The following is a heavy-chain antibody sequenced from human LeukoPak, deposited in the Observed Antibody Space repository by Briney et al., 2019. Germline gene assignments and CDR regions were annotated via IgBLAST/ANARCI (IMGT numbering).Heavy chain of an antibody. D-gene: IGHD2-2*01. J-gene: IGHJ5*02. V-gene: IGHV3-30*02. CDR1: GFTFSSYG. CDR3: AKKGTSCYFEVCWFDP. CDR2: IRYDGSNK. Sequence: RGSLRDSCAASGFTFSSYGMHWVRQAPGKGLEWVAFIRYDGSNKYYADSVKGRFTISRDNSKNTLYLQMNSLRAEDTAVYYCAKKGTSCYFEVCWFDPCGPGDLFTVSS.